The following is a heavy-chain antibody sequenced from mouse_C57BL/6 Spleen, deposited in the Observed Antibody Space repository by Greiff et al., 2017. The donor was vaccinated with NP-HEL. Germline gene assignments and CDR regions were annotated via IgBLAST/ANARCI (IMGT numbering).Heavy chain of an antibody. CDR1: GFTFSSYS. CDR2: IRDGGGYT. J-gene: IGHJ4*01. V-gene: IGHV5-4*01. D-gene: IGHD1-1*01. CDR3: ARDQDYGSRYAKDY. Sequence: EVQLLESGAGLVKPGGSLKLSCAASGFTFSSYSMSWVRQTPEQRLEWVATIRDGGGYTYYPDNVKGRFTISRDKAKNNLYLQISHLKSEDTAMYDWARDQDYGSRYAKDYWGQGTSVTVSS.